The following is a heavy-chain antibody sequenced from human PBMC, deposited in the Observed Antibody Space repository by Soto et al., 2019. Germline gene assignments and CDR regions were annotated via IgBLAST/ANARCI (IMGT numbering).Heavy chain of an antibody. V-gene: IGHV3-23*01. CDR3: AKGVVVAATSVSGYYYGMDV. CDR1: GFTFSSYA. D-gene: IGHD2-15*01. Sequence: GGSLRLSCAASGFTFSSYAMSWVRQAPGKGLEWVSAISGSGGSTYYADSVKGRFTISRDNSKNTLYLQMNSLRAEDTAVYYCAKGVVVAATSVSGYYYGMDVWGQGTTVTVSS. J-gene: IGHJ6*02. CDR2: ISGSGGST.